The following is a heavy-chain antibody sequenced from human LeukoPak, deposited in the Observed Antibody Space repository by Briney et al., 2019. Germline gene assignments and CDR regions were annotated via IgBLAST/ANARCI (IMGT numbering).Heavy chain of an antibody. Sequence: QPGGSLRLSCAASGFTFSSYWMHWVRQAPGKGLAWASRISGDGGTTNYADSVKGRFTISRDNAKNTVYLQMNSLRAEDTAVYYCARTTLGEEKWGQGILVTVSS. CDR3: ARTTLGEEK. CDR2: ISGDGGTT. CDR1: GFTFSSYW. J-gene: IGHJ4*02. D-gene: IGHD3-16*01. V-gene: IGHV3-74*01.